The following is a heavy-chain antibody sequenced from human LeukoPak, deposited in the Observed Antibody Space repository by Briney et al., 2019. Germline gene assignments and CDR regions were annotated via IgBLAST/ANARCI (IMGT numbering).Heavy chain of an antibody. CDR3: ARLDSTSWIPSDY. D-gene: IGHD2-2*01. V-gene: IGHV4-38-2*01. J-gene: IGHJ4*02. Sequence: SETLSPTCAVSGYSISSGYYWGWIRQPPGKGLEWIGSIYHSGSTYYNPSLKSRVTISVDTSKNQFSLKLSSVTAADTAVYYCARLDSTSWIPSDYWGQGTLVTVSS. CDR1: GYSISSGYY. CDR2: IYHSGST.